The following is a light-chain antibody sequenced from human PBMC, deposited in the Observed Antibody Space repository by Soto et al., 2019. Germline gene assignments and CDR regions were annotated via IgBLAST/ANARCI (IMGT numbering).Light chain of an antibody. CDR2: EVS. J-gene: IGLJ3*02. CDR1: NSDVGGYNY. CDR3: CSYAGSNNLV. V-gene: IGLV2-8*01. Sequence: QSALTQPASASGSPGQSVTISCTGTNSDVGGYNYVSWYQQHPGKAPKVMIYEVSNRPSGVPDRFSGSKSGNTASLTVSGLHAEEAADYYCCSYAGSNNLVFGGGTKLTVL.